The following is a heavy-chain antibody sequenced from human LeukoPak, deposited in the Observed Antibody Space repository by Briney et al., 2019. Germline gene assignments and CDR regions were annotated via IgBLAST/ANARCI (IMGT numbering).Heavy chain of an antibody. CDR3: ARALRGYYDSSGYFDY. Sequence: GGSLRLSCAASGFTFSSYGMHWVRQAPGKGLEWEAFIRYDGSNKYYADSVKGRFTISRDNSKDTLYLQMNSLRAEGTAVYYCARALRGYYDSSGYFDYWGQGTLVTVSS. D-gene: IGHD3-22*01. CDR1: GFTFSSYG. CDR2: IRYDGSNK. J-gene: IGHJ4*02. V-gene: IGHV3-30*02.